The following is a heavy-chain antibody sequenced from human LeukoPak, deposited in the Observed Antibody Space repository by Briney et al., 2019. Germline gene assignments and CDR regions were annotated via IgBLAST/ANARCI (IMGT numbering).Heavy chain of an antibody. Sequence: GGSLRPSCAASGFTFSSYEMNWVRQAPGKGLEWVSYISSSGSTIYYADSVKGRFTISRDNAKNSLYLQMNSLRAEDTAVYYCASRGSYSDYWGQGTLVTVSS. CDR2: ISSSGSTI. V-gene: IGHV3-48*03. D-gene: IGHD1-26*01. CDR1: GFTFSSYE. J-gene: IGHJ4*02. CDR3: ASRGSYSDY.